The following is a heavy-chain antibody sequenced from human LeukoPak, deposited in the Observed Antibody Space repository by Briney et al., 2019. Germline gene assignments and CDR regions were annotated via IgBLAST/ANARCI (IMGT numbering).Heavy chain of an antibody. J-gene: IGHJ6*03. CDR1: GGSISSSSYY. CDR2: IYYSGST. D-gene: IGHD3-9*01. CDR3: ARQRGYFDWLFASYYYYMDV. V-gene: IGHV4-39*01. Sequence: ASETLSLTCTVSGGSISSSSYYWGWIRQPPGKGLEWIGSIYYSGSTYYNPSLKSRVTISVDTSKNQFSLKLSSVTAADTAVYYCARQRGYFDWLFASYYYYMDVWGKGTTVTISS.